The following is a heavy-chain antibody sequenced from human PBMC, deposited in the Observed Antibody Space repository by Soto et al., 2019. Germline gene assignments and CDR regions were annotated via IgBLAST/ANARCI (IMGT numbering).Heavy chain of an antibody. CDR2: IIPIFGTA. CDR1: GGTFSSYA. D-gene: IGHD3-16*01. V-gene: IGHV1-69*13. CDR3: ARGPTFGSWGIFDY. Sequence: SVKVSCKASGGTFSSYAISWVRQAPGQGLEWMGGIIPIFGTANYAQKFQGRVTITADESTSTAYMELSSLRSEDTAVYYCARGPTFGSWGIFDYWGQGTLVTVSS. J-gene: IGHJ4*02.